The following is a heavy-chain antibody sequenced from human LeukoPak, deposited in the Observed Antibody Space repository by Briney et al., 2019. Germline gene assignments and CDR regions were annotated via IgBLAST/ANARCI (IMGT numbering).Heavy chain of an antibody. V-gene: IGHV1-2*02. CDR2: TNPNTGGT. Sequence: AASVKVSCRASGYTFNDYYIHWVRQAPGQGLEWMGWTNPNTGGTNYAQKFQGRVTMTRDTSISTVYMELSRLRSADTAVYTCARDRITVVRGFIGYWGQGTLVTVSS. J-gene: IGHJ4*02. CDR1: GYTFNDYY. D-gene: IGHD3-10*01. CDR3: ARDRITVVRGFIGY.